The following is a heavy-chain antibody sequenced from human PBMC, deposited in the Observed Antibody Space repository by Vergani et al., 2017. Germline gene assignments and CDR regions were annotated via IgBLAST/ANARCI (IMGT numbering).Heavy chain of an antibody. Sequence: EVQLVESGGGLVQPGGSLRLSCAASGFTVSSYYMSWVRQAPGEGLEWVSVIYSGGSTYYADSVKGRFTIDRDNSKNTLYLQMNSLGAEDPAVYYCAKDVGCRGGSCYAYVYWGQGTMVTVSS. V-gene: IGHV3-66*01. CDR2: IYSGGST. J-gene: IGHJ4*02. CDR3: AKDVGCRGGSCYAYVY. D-gene: IGHD2-15*01. CDR1: GFTVSSYY.